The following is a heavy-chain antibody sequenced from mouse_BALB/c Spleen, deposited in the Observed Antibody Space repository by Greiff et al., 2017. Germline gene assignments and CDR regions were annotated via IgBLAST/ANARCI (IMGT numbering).Heavy chain of an antibody. V-gene: IGHV5-17*02. CDR2: ISSGSSTI. Sequence: EVKVVESGGGLVQPGGSRKLSCAASGFTFSSFGMHWVRQAPEKGLEWVAYISSGSSTIYYADTVKGRFTISRDNPKNTLFLQMTSLRSEDTAMYYCARGDVLRNWYFDVWGAGTTVTVSS. D-gene: IGHD1-1*01. CDR3: ARGDVLRNWYFDV. J-gene: IGHJ1*01. CDR1: GFTFSSFG.